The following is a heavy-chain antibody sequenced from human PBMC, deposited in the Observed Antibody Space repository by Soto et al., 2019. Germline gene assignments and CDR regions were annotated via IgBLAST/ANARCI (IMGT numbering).Heavy chain of an antibody. J-gene: IGHJ3*02. Sequence: SETLSLTCTVSGGSISSYYWSWIRQPPGKGLEWIGYIYYSGSTNYNPSLKSRVTISVDTSKNQFSLKLSSVTAADTAVYYCARDCSGGSCYSNDAFDIWGQGTLVTVSS. CDR3: ARDCSGGSCYSNDAFDI. D-gene: IGHD2-15*01. CDR2: IYYSGST. CDR1: GGSISSYY. V-gene: IGHV4-59*01.